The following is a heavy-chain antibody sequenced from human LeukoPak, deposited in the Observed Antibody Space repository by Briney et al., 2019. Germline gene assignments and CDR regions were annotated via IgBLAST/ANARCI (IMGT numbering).Heavy chain of an antibody. V-gene: IGHV3-48*03. CDR2: ISSSGSTI. Sequence: PGGSLRLSCAASGFTFSSYAMHWVCQAPGKGLEWVSYISSSGSTIYYADSVKGRFTISRDNAKNSLYLQMNSLRAEDTAVYYCAELGITMIGGVWGKGTTVTISS. CDR3: AELGITMIGGV. D-gene: IGHD3-10*02. J-gene: IGHJ6*04. CDR1: GFTFSSYA.